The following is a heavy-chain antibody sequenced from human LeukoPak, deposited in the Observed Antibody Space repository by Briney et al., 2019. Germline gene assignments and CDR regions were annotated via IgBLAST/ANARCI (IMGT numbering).Heavy chain of an antibody. J-gene: IGHJ3*02. Sequence: PSETLSLTCTVSGGSISSYFWSWIRQPAGKGLEWIGRIYTSGSTNYSPSLKSRVTMSVDTSKNQFSLKLSSVTAADTAVYYCARDGGYYDSSGYYQHDAFDIWGQGTMVTVSS. CDR3: ARDGGYYDSSGYYQHDAFDI. CDR1: GGSISSYF. D-gene: IGHD3-22*01. V-gene: IGHV4-4*07. CDR2: IYTSGST.